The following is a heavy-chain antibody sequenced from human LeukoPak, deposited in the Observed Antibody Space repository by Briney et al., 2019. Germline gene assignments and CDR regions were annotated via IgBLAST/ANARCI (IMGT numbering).Heavy chain of an antibody. CDR2: IIPIFGTA. CDR3: ATSQFAYARTQIQYFQH. J-gene: IGHJ1*01. Sequence: ASVKVSCKASGGTFSSYAISWVRQAPGQGLEWMGGIIPIFGTANYAQKFQGRVTITTDESTSTAYMELSSLRSEDTAVYYCATSQFAYARTQIQYFQHWGQGTLVTVSS. V-gene: IGHV1-69*05. D-gene: IGHD1/OR15-1a*01. CDR1: GGTFSSYA.